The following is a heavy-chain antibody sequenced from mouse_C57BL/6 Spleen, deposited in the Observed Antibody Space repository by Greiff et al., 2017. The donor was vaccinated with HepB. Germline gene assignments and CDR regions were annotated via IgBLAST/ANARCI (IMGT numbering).Heavy chain of an antibody. J-gene: IGHJ4*01. D-gene: IGHD2-1*01. CDR1: GYTFTSYW. CDR2: IYPGSGST. Sequence: QVQLQQPGAELVKPGASVKMSCKASGYTFTSYWIPWVKQRPGQGLEWIGDIYPGSGSTNYNEKFKSKATLTVDASSSTAYMQLSSLTSEDSAVYYCARRENYGTKCYCAMGYWGQGTSVTVSS. CDR3: ARRENYGTKCYCAMGY. V-gene: IGHV1-55*01.